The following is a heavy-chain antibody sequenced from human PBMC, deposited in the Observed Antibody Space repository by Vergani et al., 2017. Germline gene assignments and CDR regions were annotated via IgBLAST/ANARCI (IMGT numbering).Heavy chain of an antibody. J-gene: IGHJ6*03. CDR1: GYTFTSYA. CDR3: ARRLIGYCSSTGTYYYYMDV. Sequence: QVQLVQSGAEVKKPGASVKVSCKASGYTFTSYAISWVRQAPGQGLEWMGWSSAYNGKTNDPQKRQGRVTRTTDTSTSTAYMELRSLRSDDTAVYYCARRLIGYCSSTGTYYYYMDVWGKGTTVTVSS. CDR2: SSAYNGKT. V-gene: IGHV1-18*01. D-gene: IGHD2-2*01.